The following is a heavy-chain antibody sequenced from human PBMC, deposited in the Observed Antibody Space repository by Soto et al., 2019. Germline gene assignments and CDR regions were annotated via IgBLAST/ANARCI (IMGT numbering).Heavy chain of an antibody. CDR3: ARDRETTTTRRAFDI. Sequence: QVQLVQSGAEVKKPGASVKVSCKASGYTFSNYGIGWLRQAPGQGLEWLAWISAYNGDTKSAQKLPGRVTVTTDVSTSTAYMELRSLRSDDTAVYYCARDRETTTTRRAFDIWGQGTMVTVSS. CDR1: GYTFSNYG. J-gene: IGHJ3*02. D-gene: IGHD1-26*01. V-gene: IGHV1-18*01. CDR2: ISAYNGDT.